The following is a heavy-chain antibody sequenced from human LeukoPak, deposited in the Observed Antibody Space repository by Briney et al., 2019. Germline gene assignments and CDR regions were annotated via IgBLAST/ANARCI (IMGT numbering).Heavy chain of an antibody. CDR3: ARGGYYDSSGYYSPSFDY. V-gene: IGHV4-38-2*02. CDR1: GYSISSGYY. J-gene: IGHJ4*02. CDR2: IYHSGST. D-gene: IGHD3-22*01. Sequence: PSETLSLTCTVSGYSISSGYYWGWIRQPPGKGLEWIGSIYHSGSTYYNPSLKSRVTISVDTSKNQFSLKLSSVTAADTAVYYCARGGYYDSSGYYSPSFDYWGQGTLVTVSS.